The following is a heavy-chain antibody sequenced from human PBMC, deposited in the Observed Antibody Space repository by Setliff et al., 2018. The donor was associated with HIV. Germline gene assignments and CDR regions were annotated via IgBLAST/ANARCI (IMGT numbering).Heavy chain of an antibody. J-gene: IGHJ4*02. Sequence: GGSLRLSCAASGFTFSNTWMSWVRQAPGKGLEWVGRIKSKTDGGTTDYAAPVKGRFTIARHDSKNTLYLQMNSLKTEDTAVYYCAREWNGGYDYWGQGTLFTVSS. D-gene: IGHD2-8*01. V-gene: IGHV3-15*01. CDR3: AREWNGGYDY. CDR2: IKSKTDGGTT. CDR1: GFTFSNTW.